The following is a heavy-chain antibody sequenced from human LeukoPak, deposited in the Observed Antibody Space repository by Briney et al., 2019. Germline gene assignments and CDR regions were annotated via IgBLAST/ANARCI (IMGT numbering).Heavy chain of an antibody. Sequence: SEALSLTCTVSGGSISSTNYYWGWIRQPPGKGLEWIGSIYYSGNTYYNPSLKSRVTISIDTSKNQFSLKLSSVTAADTAVYYCANSANYGGNSGYFDYWGQGTLVTVSS. D-gene: IGHD4-23*01. CDR1: GGSISSTNYY. CDR3: ANSANYGGNSGYFDY. J-gene: IGHJ4*02. V-gene: IGHV4-39*01. CDR2: IYYSGNT.